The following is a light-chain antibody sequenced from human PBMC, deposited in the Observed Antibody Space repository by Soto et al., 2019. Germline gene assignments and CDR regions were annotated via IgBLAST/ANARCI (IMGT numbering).Light chain of an antibody. V-gene: IGLV2-14*01. CDR1: SSDVDNYNY. J-gene: IGLJ2*01. CDR3: SSYTTSNPRV. Sequence: QSVLTQPASVSGSPGQSITISCTGTSSDVDNYNYVSWYQHHPGKAPKLMIYEVPNRPSGVSSRFSGSKSGNTASLTISGLQAEDEADYYCSSYTTSNPRVFGGGTKLTVL. CDR2: EVP.